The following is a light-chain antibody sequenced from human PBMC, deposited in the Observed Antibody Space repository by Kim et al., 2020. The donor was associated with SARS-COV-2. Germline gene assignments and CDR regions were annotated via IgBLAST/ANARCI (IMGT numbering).Light chain of an antibody. Sequence: DIQMTQSPSTLSASVGDRVTITCRASQSISGWLAWYQQKPGEAPKLLIYQASSLESGVSSRFSGSGSGTEFTLTISSLQPDDLATYYCQQYSSYPYTFGQGTKLEI. V-gene: IGKV1-5*03. CDR3: QQYSSYPYT. CDR2: QAS. J-gene: IGKJ2*01. CDR1: QSISGW.